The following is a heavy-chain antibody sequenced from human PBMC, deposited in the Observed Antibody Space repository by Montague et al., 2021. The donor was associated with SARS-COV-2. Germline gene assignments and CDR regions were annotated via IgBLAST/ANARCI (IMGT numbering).Heavy chain of an antibody. CDR2: VVYTAAT. D-gene: IGHD5-18*01. CDR1: GASITVSRYD. V-gene: IGHV4-39*02. Sequence: SETLSLTCTVSGASITVSRYDWGWIRQPPGQGRECICCVVYTAATTHNESLKGRLTISIDTSENQFSLRMTSVTASDTAVYYCARDTANAVSFDIWGQGTMVTVSS. J-gene: IGHJ3*02. CDR3: ARDTANAVSFDI.